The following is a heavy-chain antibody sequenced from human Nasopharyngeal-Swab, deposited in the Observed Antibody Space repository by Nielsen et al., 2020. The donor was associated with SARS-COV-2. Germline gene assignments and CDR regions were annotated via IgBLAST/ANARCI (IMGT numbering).Heavy chain of an antibody. CDR2: ISSSSSYL. Sequence: GESLKISCAASGFTFSSYSMNWVRQAPGKGLEWVSSISSSSSYLYYADSVKGRFTISRDNAKNSLYLQMNSLRAEDTAVYYCARGREGKDYYGMDVWGQGTTVTVSS. V-gene: IGHV3-21*01. CDR1: GFTFSSYS. J-gene: IGHJ6*02. CDR3: ARGREGKDYYGMDV.